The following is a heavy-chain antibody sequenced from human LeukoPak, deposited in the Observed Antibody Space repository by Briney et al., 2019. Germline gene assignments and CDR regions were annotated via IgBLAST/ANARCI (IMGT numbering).Heavy chain of an antibody. CDR3: ARDSVYATNWYDP. CDR2: ITFSGGT. J-gene: IGHJ5*02. V-gene: IGHV4-59*01. D-gene: IGHD2-8*01. Sequence: SETLSLICSVSGGSISSSNWNWIRQAPGKGLEWIGYITFSGGTNYNPSLGSRVTISLDMSKNQFSLKLTSVTAADTAIYYCARDSVYATNWYDPWGQGTLVTVSS. CDR1: GGSISSSN.